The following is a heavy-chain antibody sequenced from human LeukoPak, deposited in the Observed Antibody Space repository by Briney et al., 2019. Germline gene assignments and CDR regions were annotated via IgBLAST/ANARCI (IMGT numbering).Heavy chain of an antibody. D-gene: IGHD3-22*01. Sequence: GASVKVSCKASGYTFTSYGISWVRQAPGQGLEWMGWISAYNGNTNYAQKLQGRVTMTTDTSTSTAYMELRSLRSDDTAVYYCARGLAPYSYEYTGHDPYYYYNMDVWGKGTTIIISS. V-gene: IGHV1-18*01. CDR1: GYTFTSYG. J-gene: IGHJ6*03. CDR3: ARGLAPYSYEYTGHDPYYYYNMDV. CDR2: ISAYNGNT.